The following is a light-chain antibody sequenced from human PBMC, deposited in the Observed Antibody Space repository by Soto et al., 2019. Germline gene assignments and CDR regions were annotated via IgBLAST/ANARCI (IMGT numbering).Light chain of an antibody. V-gene: IGKV1-13*02. CDR1: QGISSA. J-gene: IGKJ3*01. Sequence: AIQLTQSPSSLSASVGDRVTITCRASQGISSALAWYQQKPGKAPKLLIYDASSLESGVPARFSGSESGTDFTLTISSLQPEDFATYYCQQFNSYLFTFGTGTKVDIE. CDR3: QQFNSYLFT. CDR2: DAS.